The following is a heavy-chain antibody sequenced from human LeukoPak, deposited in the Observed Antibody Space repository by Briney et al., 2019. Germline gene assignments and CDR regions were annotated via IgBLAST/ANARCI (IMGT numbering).Heavy chain of an antibody. J-gene: IGHJ6*03. CDR3: ARAITYYYYYYYMDV. CDR2: IIPIFGTA. V-gene: IGHV1-69*13. CDR1: GYTFTGYY. D-gene: IGHD5-12*01. Sequence: GASVKVSCKASGYTFTGYYMHWVRQAPGQGLEWMGGIIPIFGTANYAQKFQGRVTITADESTSTAYMELSSLRSEDTAVYYCARAITYYYYYYYMDVWGKGTTVTVSS.